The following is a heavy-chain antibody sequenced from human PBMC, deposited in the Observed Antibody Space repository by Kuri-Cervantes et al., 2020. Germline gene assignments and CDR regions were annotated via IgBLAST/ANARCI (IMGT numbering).Heavy chain of an antibody. CDR3: ARGRVRYCSSTSCPPGEY. J-gene: IGHJ4*02. Sequence: SETLSLTCTVSGGSISSYYWSWIQQPAGKGLEWIGRIYTSGSTNYNPSLKSRVTISVDKSKNQFSLKLRSVTAADTAVYYCARGRVRYCSSTSCPPGEYWGQGTLVTVSS. CDR2: IYTSGST. CDR1: GGSISSYY. V-gene: IGHV4-4*07. D-gene: IGHD2-2*01.